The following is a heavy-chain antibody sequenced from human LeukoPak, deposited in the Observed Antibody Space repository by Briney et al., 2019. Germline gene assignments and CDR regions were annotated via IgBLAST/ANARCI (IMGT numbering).Heavy chain of an antibody. CDR3: AKESWELLTSYMDV. V-gene: IGHV3-30*02. D-gene: IGHD1-26*01. CDR2: IRYDGSNK. CDR1: GFTFSSYG. J-gene: IGHJ6*03. Sequence: GGSLRLSCAASGFTFSSYGMHWVRQAPGKGLEWVAFIRYDGSNKYYADSVKGRFTISRDNSKNTLYLQMNSLRAEDTAVYYCAKESWELLTSYMDVWGKGTTVTISS.